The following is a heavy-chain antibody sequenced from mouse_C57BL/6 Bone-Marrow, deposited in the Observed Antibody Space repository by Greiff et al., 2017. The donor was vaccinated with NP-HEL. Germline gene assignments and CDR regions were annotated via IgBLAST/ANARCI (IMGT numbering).Heavy chain of an antibody. CDR1: GFTFSDYG. CDR2: ISSGSSTI. J-gene: IGHJ3*01. D-gene: IGHD1-1*01. CDR3: ARRALYYYGAWFAY. Sequence: VQLKESGGGLVKPGGSLKLSCAASGFTFSDYGMHWVRQAPEKGLEWVAYISSGSSTIYYADTVKGRFTISRDNAKNTLFLQMTSLRSEDTAMYYCARRALYYYGAWFAYWGQGTLVTVSA. V-gene: IGHV5-17*01.